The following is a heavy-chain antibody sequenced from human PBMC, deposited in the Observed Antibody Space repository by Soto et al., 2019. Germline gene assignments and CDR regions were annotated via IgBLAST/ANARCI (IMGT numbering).Heavy chain of an antibody. CDR1: GGSISSYY. J-gene: IGHJ6*02. D-gene: IGHD4-4*01. V-gene: IGHV4-59*01. CDR2: ISYSGST. CDR3: AREAGSNYYYFYALDV. Sequence: SETLSLTCTVYGGSISSYYWSWIRQPPGKRLEWIGYISYSGSTNYNPSLKSRVTISVDTSTNQFSLKLSSVTASDTAVYYCAREAGSNYYYFYALDVWGQGTTVTVS.